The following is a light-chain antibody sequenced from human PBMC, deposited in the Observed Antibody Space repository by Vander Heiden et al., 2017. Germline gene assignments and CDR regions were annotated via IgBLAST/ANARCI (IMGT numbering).Light chain of an antibody. CDR2: GNF. CDR1: SSNIGAGLD. J-gene: IGLJ2*01. CDR3: QSYDNSLKSVV. Sequence: QSVLTQLPSVSGAPGQRVTISCTGSSSNIGAGLDIHWYRHLPGTAPKLLIYGNFKRPAGGPDRFSGAKSGTSASLAVTGLQAEDEADYYCQSYDNSLKSVVFGGGTKLTVL. V-gene: IGLV1-40*01.